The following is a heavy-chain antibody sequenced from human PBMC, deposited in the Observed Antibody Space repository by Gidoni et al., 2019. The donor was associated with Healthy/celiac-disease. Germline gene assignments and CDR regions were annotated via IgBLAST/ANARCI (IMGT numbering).Heavy chain of an antibody. CDR3: ARVEIGPQYYDFWSGYYRQPSRPPTYYYYGMDV. V-gene: IGHV1-69*01. J-gene: IGHJ6*02. CDR2: IIPIFGTA. D-gene: IGHD3-3*01. CDR1: GGTFSSYA. Sequence: QVQLVQSGAEVKKPGSSVKVYCKASGGTFSSYAISWVRQAPGQGLEWMGGIIPIFGTAKDAQKFQGRVTMTADESTSTAYMELSSLRSEDTAVYYCARVEIGPQYYDFWSGYYRQPSRPPTYYYYGMDVWGQGTTVTVSS.